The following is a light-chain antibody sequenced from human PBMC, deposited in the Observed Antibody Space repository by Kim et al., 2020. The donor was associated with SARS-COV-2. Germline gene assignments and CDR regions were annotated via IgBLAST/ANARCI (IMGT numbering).Light chain of an antibody. J-gene: IGLJ2*01. CDR1: NIRVKR. Sequence: APGKTATITWLGNNIRVKRVHWYQQKPGHAPVLVISFDSDRPSGIPGRFSGSNSGTTATLTISRVEAVDEADYYCQVYDSDGDHVVFGGGTQLTVL. CDR2: FDS. V-gene: IGLV3-21*04. CDR3: QVYDSDGDHVV.